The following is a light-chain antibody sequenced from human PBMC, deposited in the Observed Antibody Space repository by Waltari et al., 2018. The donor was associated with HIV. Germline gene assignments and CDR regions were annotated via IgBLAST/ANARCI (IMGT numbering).Light chain of an antibody. V-gene: IGLV2-14*01. CDR3: GSLANSAPLAVL. Sequence: QFALTQPASVSGSPGQSITVPCTGTNSDIGYYNYVSWYQQHPGKAPKPIIYEVITRPCGVSNLFSGPTPGNPASLTIFGLQAEDEADYFCGSLANSAPLAVLFGGGTKLTVL. J-gene: IGLJ3*02. CDR2: EVI. CDR1: NSDIGYYNY.